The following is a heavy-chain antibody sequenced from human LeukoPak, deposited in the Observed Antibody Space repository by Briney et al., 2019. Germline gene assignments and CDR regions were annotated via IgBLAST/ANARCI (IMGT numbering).Heavy chain of an antibody. V-gene: IGHV3-11*06. CDR3: ARAVNSNSWFGSLVGY. D-gene: IGHD6-13*01. CDR2: ISSSSIYT. J-gene: IGHJ4*02. CDR1: GFTFSDYY. Sequence: PGGSLRLSCAASGFTFSDYYMSWIRQAPGKGLEWVSYISSSSIYTNYADSVKGRFTISRDNAKNSLYLQMNSLRAEDTAVYYCARAVNSNSWFGSLVGYWGQGTLVTVSS.